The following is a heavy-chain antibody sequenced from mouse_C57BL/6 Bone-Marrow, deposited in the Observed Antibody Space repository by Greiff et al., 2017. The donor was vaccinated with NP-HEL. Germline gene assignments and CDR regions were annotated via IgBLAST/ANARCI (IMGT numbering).Heavy chain of an antibody. Sequence: QVQLQQPGAELVKPGASVKLSCKASGYTFTSYWMHWVKQRPGQGLEWIGMIHPNSGSTNYNEKFKSKATLTVDKSSSTAYMQLSSLTSADSAVYYCARGVVAPYYAMDYWGQGTSVTVSS. CDR1: GYTFTSYW. CDR2: IHPNSGST. J-gene: IGHJ4*01. D-gene: IGHD1-1*01. V-gene: IGHV1-64*01. CDR3: ARGVVAPYYAMDY.